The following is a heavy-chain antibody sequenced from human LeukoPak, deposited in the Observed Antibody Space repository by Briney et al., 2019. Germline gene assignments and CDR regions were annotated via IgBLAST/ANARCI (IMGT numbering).Heavy chain of an antibody. D-gene: IGHD6-13*01. Sequence: GGSLRLSCAASGFTFSSYWMGWVRQAPGKGLQWVANIKTDGSEKYYVDSVKGRFTISRDNSKNTLYQQMNSLRAEDTAVYYCARDIAATGTFSDYWGQGTVVTVSS. CDR1: GFTFSSYW. CDR3: ARDIAATGTFSDY. CDR2: IKTDGSEK. V-gene: IGHV3-7*01. J-gene: IGHJ4*02.